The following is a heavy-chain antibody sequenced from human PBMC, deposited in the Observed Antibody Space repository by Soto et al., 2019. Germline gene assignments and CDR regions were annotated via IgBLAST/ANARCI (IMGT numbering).Heavy chain of an antibody. D-gene: IGHD3-10*01. J-gene: IGHJ4*02. Sequence: PGGSLRLSCAASGFTFSRFELHWVRQAPGKGLEWISYISSSGSAAYYASSVEGRFTISRDNANNSVYLQMDSLRAEDTALYYCTRAAWFPYLSFYWGQGALVTVSS. CDR1: GFTFSRFE. CDR3: TRAAWFPYLSFY. CDR2: ISSSGSAA. V-gene: IGHV3-48*03.